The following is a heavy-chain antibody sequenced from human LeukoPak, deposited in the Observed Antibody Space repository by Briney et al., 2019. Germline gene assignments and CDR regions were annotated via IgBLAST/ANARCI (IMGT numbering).Heavy chain of an antibody. CDR2: ISSSSSYI. CDR3: ARDTYYYDSSGYSNFDY. Sequence: GGSLRLSCAASGFTFSSYSMNWVRQAPGKGLEWVSSISSSSSYIYYADSVKGRFTISRDNAKNSLYLQMNSLRAEDTAVYYCARDTYYYDSSGYSNFDYWGQGTLVTVSS. D-gene: IGHD3-22*01. J-gene: IGHJ4*02. CDR1: GFTFSSYS. V-gene: IGHV3-21*01.